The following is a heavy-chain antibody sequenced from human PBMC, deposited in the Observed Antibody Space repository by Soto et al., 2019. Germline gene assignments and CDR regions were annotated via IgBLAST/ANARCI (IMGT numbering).Heavy chain of an antibody. D-gene: IGHD2-2*01. CDR1: GGSIRNYF. V-gene: IGHV4-4*07. J-gene: IGHJ5*02. CDR3: ARGHIVVVPTVGWFDP. CDR2: IDNSGST. Sequence: SETLSLTCTVSGGSIRNYFCNWIRQPAGKGLEWIGRIDNSGSTNYNPSLKSRITMSADTSRNQFSLKLNSVTAADTAVYYCARGHIVVVPTVGWFDPWGQGTLVTVSS.